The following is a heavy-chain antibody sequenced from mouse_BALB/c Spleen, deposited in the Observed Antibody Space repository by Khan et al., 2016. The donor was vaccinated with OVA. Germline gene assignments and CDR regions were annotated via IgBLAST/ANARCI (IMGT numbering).Heavy chain of an antibody. J-gene: IGHJ2*01. CDR3: TRNGFGNYESWDY. D-gene: IGHD2-1*01. Sequence: VQLKQSGTVLARPGASVKMSCKGSGYTFTSYWMHWVKQRPGQGLEWIGAIYPRNSDTNYNQKFKGKAKLTAVTSTSTAYMELNSLTNEDSAVYYCTRNGFGNYESWDYWGQGTTLTVSS. CDR1: GYTFTSYW. V-gene: IGHV1-5*01. CDR2: IYPRNSDT.